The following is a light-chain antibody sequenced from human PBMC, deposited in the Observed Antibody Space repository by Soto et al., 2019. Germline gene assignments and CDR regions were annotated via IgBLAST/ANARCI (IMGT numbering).Light chain of an antibody. V-gene: IGLV6-57*04. Sequence: NFMLTQPHSVSESPGKTVTISCTRSSGSIASNYVQWYQQRPGSAPTTVIYEDNQRPSGVPDRFSGSIDSSSNSASLTISXXXXXXXXDXYCQSYDSSNQDVVFGGGTKLTVL. J-gene: IGLJ2*01. CDR3: QSYDSSNQDVV. CDR1: SGSIASNY. CDR2: EDN.